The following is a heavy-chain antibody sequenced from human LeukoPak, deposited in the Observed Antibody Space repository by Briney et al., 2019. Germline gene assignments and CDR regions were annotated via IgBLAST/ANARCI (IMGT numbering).Heavy chain of an antibody. CDR3: ARDTLYYYGDYGNYYYYYMDV. J-gene: IGHJ6*03. CDR2: ISSGSSSI. Sequence: GGSLRLSCAGSGFTFSNYNMNWVRRTPGKGLEWVSSISSGSSSIYYADSVKGRFTISRDNAKNSLYLQMINLRAEDTAVYYCARDTLYYYGDYGNYYYYYMDVWGKRTTVTVSS. CDR1: GFTFSNYN. V-gene: IGHV3-21*01. D-gene: IGHD4-17*01.